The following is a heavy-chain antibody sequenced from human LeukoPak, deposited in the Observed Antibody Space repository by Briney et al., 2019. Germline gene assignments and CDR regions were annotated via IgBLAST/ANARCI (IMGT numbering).Heavy chain of an antibody. D-gene: IGHD3-10*01. CDR1: GFTFSDYY. CDR3: ARDAFTMVRGVNGPSWYYYYMDV. J-gene: IGHJ6*03. CDR2: ISSSGSTI. V-gene: IGHV3-11*01. Sequence: GGSLRLSCAASGFTFSDYYMSWIRQAPGKGRDWVAYISSSGSTIYYADSVMGRFTISKDNANNSLYLHKNSLRAEDTAVYYCARDAFTMVRGVNGPSWYYYYMDVWGKGTTVTISS.